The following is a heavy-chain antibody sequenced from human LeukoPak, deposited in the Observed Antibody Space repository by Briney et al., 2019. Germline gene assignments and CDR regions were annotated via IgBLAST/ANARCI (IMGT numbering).Heavy chain of an antibody. Sequence: GGSLRLSCAASGFTFSDYSMNWVRQAPGKGLQWVSSISSSSSYIYYADSVKGRFTISRDHAKNSLYLQMSSLRADDTAVYYCAKRGYSSDWYIDYWGQGTLVTVSS. CDR1: GFTFSDYS. J-gene: IGHJ4*02. V-gene: IGHV3-21*01. CDR3: AKRGYSSDWYIDY. CDR2: ISSSSSYI. D-gene: IGHD6-19*01.